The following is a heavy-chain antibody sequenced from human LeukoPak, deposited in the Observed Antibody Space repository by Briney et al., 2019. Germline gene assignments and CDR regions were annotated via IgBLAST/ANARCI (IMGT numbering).Heavy chain of an antibody. Sequence: SVKVSCKASGLTFTSSAMQWVRQARGQRLEWIGWIIIGSGNTNYAQKFQERVTITRDMSTGTAYMELNSLRSEDTAVYYCAAAKYSTGWYGYYAMDVLGQGTTVTVS. CDR3: AAAKYSTGWYGYYAMDV. CDR2: IIIGSGNT. J-gene: IGHJ6*02. D-gene: IGHD6-19*01. CDR1: GLTFTSSA. V-gene: IGHV1-58*02.